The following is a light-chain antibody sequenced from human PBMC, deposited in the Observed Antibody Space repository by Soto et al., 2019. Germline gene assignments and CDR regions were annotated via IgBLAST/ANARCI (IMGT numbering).Light chain of an antibody. Sequence: DIQMTQSPSSLSASVGDRVTITCRASQKINNFLNWYQQKPGKAPKLLIFLASTLESGVPSRFGGSGSGTDFTLSISSLQPEDSATYYCQQSLGNPRTFGGGTKVEIQ. CDR2: LAS. V-gene: IGKV1-39*01. J-gene: IGKJ4*01. CDR1: QKINNF. CDR3: QQSLGNPRT.